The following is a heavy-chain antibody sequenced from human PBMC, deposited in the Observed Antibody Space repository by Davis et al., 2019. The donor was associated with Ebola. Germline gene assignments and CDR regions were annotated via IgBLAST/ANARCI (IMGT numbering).Heavy chain of an antibody. CDR1: GYTFTNYY. Sequence: ASVKVSCKASGYTFTNYYMHWVRQAPGQRLPWFGMINPNDCRTIYAQKFQGRVTVTRDTSTTTVYMDLSSLRSEDTALYYCTTPGGQDSGYDVFDIWGQGTMVTVSS. D-gene: IGHD5-12*01. V-gene: IGHV1-46*03. J-gene: IGHJ3*02. CDR2: INPNDCRT. CDR3: TTPGGQDSGYDVFDI.